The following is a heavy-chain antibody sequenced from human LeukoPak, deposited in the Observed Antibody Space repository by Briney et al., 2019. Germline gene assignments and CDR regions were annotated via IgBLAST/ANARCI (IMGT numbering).Heavy chain of an antibody. CDR2: IHKAGTES. Sequence: PGGSLRLSCAASGLTFTDYWMTWVRQVPGKGLEWVANIHKAGTESYYVDSVKGRFAISRDNAKNSLYLQLSSLRVDDTAVYYCARVGTWELQRVFDYWGQGTLVTVSS. D-gene: IGHD1-26*01. CDR1: GLTFTDYW. CDR3: ARVGTWELQRVFDY. V-gene: IGHV3-7*01. J-gene: IGHJ4*02.